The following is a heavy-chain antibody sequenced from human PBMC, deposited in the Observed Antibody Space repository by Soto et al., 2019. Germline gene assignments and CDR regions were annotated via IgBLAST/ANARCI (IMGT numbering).Heavy chain of an antibody. CDR3: SKGQFTVVNPGYLQH. J-gene: IGHJ1*01. CDR2: ISYDGSNK. D-gene: IGHD2-15*01. V-gene: IGHV3-30*18. CDR1: GFTFSSYG. Sequence: QVQLVETGGGVVQPGRSLRLSCAASGFTFSSYGMHWVRQAPGKGLEWVAIISYDGSNKYYADSVKGRFTISRDNSKNTLYMQMNRLSSEDTAVYYCSKGQFTVVNPGYLQHWSQGTLITVSS.